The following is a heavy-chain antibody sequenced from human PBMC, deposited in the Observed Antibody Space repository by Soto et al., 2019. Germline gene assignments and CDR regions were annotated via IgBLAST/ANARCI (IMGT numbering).Heavy chain of an antibody. CDR3: ATLTIAAHDY. Sequence: PSETLSLTCTVSGGSISSYYWSWVRQPPGEGLEWIGTIYYSGSTNYNPSLKSRLTISVDTSKNQFSLKLSSVTAADTAVYYCATLTIAAHDYWGQGTLVTVSS. V-gene: IGHV4-59*08. CDR2: IYYSGST. D-gene: IGHD6-6*01. CDR1: GGSISSYY. J-gene: IGHJ4*02.